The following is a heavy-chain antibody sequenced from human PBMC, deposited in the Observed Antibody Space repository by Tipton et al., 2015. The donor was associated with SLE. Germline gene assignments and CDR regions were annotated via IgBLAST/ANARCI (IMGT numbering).Heavy chain of an antibody. V-gene: IGHV4-61*02. CDR1: GDSITSGSHY. CDR3: AKRNDFWSGYYGYYYGMDV. J-gene: IGHJ6*02. Sequence: TLSLTCTVSGDSITSGSHYCSWIRQPAGKGLEWLGRINNSGITNYNPSLKSRVTISVDRSKNQFSLKLSSVTAADTAVYYCAKRNDFWSGYYGYYYGMDVWGQGTTVTVSS. D-gene: IGHD3-3*01. CDR2: INNSGIT.